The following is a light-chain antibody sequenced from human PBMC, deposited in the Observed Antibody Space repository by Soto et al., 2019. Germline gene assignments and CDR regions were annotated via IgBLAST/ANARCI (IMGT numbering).Light chain of an antibody. Sequence: QSALTQPASVSGSPGQSITISCTGTSSDVGGYNYVSWYQHHPGKAPKLMIYDVSNRPSGVSNRFSGSKSGNTASLTISGLQAVDEADYYCSSYTSSSTRVFGGGTKLTVL. J-gene: IGLJ2*01. CDR2: DVS. CDR3: SSYTSSSTRV. V-gene: IGLV2-14*03. CDR1: SSDVGGYNY.